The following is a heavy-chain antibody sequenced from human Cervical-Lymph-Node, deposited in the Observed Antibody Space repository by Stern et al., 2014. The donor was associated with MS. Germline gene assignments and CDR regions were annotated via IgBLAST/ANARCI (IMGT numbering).Heavy chain of an antibody. V-gene: IGHV2-5*02. CDR3: AHDLGY. Sequence: ITLKESGPTLVKPTQTLTLTCTLSGVSLNIRGVGVGWIRQPPGKALEWLALIYWGDEKHYNPSLKSRLTINTDNPQNKDQLPLTNMAPVDTATYYCAHDLGYWGQGTLVTVSS. CDR1: GVSLNIRGVG. J-gene: IGHJ4*02. CDR2: IYWGDEK.